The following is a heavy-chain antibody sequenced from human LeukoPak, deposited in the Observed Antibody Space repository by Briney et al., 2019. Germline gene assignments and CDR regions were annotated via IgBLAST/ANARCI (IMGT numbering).Heavy chain of an antibody. D-gene: IGHD3-22*01. CDR2: IYTSGST. J-gene: IGHJ5*02. Sequence: SETLSLTCTVSGGSISSGSYYWSWIRQPAGKGLEWIGRIYTSGSTNYNPSLKSRVTISVDTSTNQFSLKLSSVTAADTAVYYCARGGYYYDSSGYYTPFDPWGQGTLATVSS. CDR3: ARGGYYYDSSGYYTPFDP. V-gene: IGHV4-61*02. CDR1: GGSISSGSYY.